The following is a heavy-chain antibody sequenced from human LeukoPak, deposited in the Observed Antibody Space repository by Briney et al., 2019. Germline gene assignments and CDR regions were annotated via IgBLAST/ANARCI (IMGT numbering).Heavy chain of an antibody. CDR1: GFTFTSSA. CDR2: IVVGSGNT. V-gene: IGHV1-58*02. J-gene: IGHJ4*02. D-gene: IGHD1-26*01. Sequence: SVKVSFKASGFTFTSSAMQWVRQARGQRLEWIGWIVVGSGNTNYAQKFQERVTITRDMSTSTAYMELSSLRSEDTAVYYCAAAMGGSYTGSFDYWGQGTLVTVSS. CDR3: AAAMGGSYTGSFDY.